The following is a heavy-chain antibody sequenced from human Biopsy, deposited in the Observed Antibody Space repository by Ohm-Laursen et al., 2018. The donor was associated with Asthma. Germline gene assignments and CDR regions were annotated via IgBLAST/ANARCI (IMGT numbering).Heavy chain of an antibody. CDR3: AKITTDRQKANNWFDP. V-gene: IGHV3-23*01. Sequence: SLRLSCAASGFAFNNSSMTWVRQAPGKGLEWVSSISASGVRTFYADSVKGRSTVSRDGSRNTLYLQLSTLRVEDTAVYFCAKITTDRQKANNWFDPWGQGTLVTVSS. J-gene: IGHJ5*02. CDR1: GFAFNNSS. D-gene: IGHD3-22*01. CDR2: ISASGVRT.